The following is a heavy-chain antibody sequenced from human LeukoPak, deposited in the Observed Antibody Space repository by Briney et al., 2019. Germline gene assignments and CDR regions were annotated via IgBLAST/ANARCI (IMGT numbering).Heavy chain of an antibody. D-gene: IGHD4-17*01. CDR1: GGSISSYY. V-gene: IGHV4-59*01. CDR2: IHYSGST. CDR3: AAGPGYGDYSSYWYFDL. Sequence: SETLSLTCTVSGGSISSYYWSWIRQPPGKGLEWIGYIHYSGSTNNNPSLKSRVTISLDTSKNQFSLKLSSVTAADTAVYYCAAGPGYGDYSSYWYFDLWGRGTLVTVSS. J-gene: IGHJ2*01.